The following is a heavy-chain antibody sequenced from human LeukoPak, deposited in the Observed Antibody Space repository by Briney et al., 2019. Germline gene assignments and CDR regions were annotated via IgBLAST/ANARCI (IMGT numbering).Heavy chain of an antibody. CDR1: GFTVSSNY. D-gene: IGHD3-16*01. J-gene: IGHJ5*02. CDR3: AREVWGSGAHWFDP. V-gene: IGHV3-11*04. CDR2: ISSSGSTI. Sequence: GGSLRLSCAASGFTVSSNYMSWVRQAPGKGLEWVSYISSSGSTIYYAESVKGRFTISRDNAKNSLYLQMNSLRAEDTAVYYCAREVWGSGAHWFDPWGQGTLVTVSS.